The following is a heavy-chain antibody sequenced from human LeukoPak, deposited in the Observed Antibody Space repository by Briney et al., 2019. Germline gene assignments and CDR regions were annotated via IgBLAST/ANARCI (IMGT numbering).Heavy chain of an antibody. CDR2: INPSGGST. Sequence: ASLKVSCKASGYTFTSYYIHWVRQAPGQGLEWMGIINPSGGSTGYAQKFQDRVTMSRDTSTSTVYMELSSLRSEDTAVYYCARALWGSYRYTSDYWGQGTLVTVSS. CDR3: ARALWGSYRYTSDY. V-gene: IGHV1-46*01. D-gene: IGHD3-16*02. J-gene: IGHJ4*02. CDR1: GYTFTSYY.